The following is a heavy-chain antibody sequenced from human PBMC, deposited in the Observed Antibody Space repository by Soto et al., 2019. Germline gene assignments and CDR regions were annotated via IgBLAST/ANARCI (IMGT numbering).Heavy chain of an antibody. V-gene: IGHV4-34*01. Sequence: SETLSLTCAVYGGSFSGYYWSWIRQPPGKGLEWIGEINHSGSTNYNPSLKSRVTISVDTSKNQFSLKLSSVTAADTAVYYCARAVAVAGIDYWGQGTLVTVS. CDR1: GGSFSGYY. D-gene: IGHD6-19*01. J-gene: IGHJ4*02. CDR2: INHSGST. CDR3: ARAVAVAGIDY.